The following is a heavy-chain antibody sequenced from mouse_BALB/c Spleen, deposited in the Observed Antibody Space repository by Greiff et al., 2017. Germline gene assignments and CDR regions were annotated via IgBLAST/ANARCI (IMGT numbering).Heavy chain of an antibody. CDR2: INPSTGYT. CDR3: ARGGNYDRFAY. J-gene: IGHJ3*01. D-gene: IGHD2-1*01. CDR1: GYTFTSYW. V-gene: IGHV1-7*01. Sequence: VQLQQSGAELAKPGASVKMSCKASGYTFTSYWMHWVKQRPGQGLEWIGYINPSTGYTEYNQKFKDKATLTADKSSSTAYMQLSSLTSEDSAVYYCARGGNYDRFAYWGQGTLVTVSA.